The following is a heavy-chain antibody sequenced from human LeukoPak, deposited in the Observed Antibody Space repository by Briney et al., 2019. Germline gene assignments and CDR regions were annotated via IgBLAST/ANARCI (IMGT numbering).Heavy chain of an antibody. CDR2: IGDNGGDT. J-gene: IGHJ4*02. Sequence: GGSLRLSCAASGFIFNNFAMGWVRQAPGKGLEWVSAIGDNGGDTKYAASVKGRFTIYRDNSRNTLYLQMNSLRVEDTAIYYCGRDWKLDYWGQGTLVTVSS. D-gene: IGHD1-1*01. V-gene: IGHV3-23*01. CDR1: GFIFNNFA. CDR3: GRDWKLDY.